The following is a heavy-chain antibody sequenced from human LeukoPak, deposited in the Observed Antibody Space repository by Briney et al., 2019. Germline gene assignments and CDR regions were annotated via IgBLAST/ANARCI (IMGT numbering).Heavy chain of an antibody. CDR2: IRQDFSHK. CDR1: GFTLSSYW. V-gene: IGHV3-7*01. D-gene: IGHD5-24*01. Sequence: PGGSLRLSCAASGFTLSSYWMSWVRPAPGKGLQSVAYIRQDFSHKYYVDSVKGRFTISRDNAKNSLHLEMNSLRAEDTALYYCARVGYDGWNFENWGQGTLVTVSS. CDR3: ARVGYDGWNFEN. J-gene: IGHJ4*02.